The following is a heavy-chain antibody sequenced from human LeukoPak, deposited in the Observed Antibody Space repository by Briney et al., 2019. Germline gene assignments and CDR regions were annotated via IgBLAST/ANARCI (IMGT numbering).Heavy chain of an antibody. CDR2: ISSSGSTI. Sequence: GGSLRLSCAASGFTFSSYEMNWVRQAPGKGLEWVSYISSSGSTIYYADSVKGRFTISRDNAKNSLYLQMNSLRAEDTAVYYCARGTPSSIAARTYYYYYMDVWGKGTTVTVSS. CDR3: ARGTPSSIAARTYYYYYMDV. J-gene: IGHJ6*03. D-gene: IGHD6-6*01. CDR1: GFTFSSYE. V-gene: IGHV3-48*03.